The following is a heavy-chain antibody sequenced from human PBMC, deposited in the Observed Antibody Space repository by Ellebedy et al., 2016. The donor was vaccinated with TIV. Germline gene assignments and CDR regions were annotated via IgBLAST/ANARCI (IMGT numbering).Heavy chain of an antibody. CDR3: GRDWNDIKYYYYGMDV. D-gene: IGHD1-1*01. J-gene: IGHJ6*02. Sequence: GESLKISCAASGFTFSIYAIGWVRQAPGKGLEWVGCIRNKASGGTTDYAASVEGRFTISRDDSNIIAYLQMNSLRTEDTAVYYCGRDWNDIKYYYYGMDVWGQGTTVTVSS. CDR2: IRNKASGGTT. CDR1: GFTFSIYA. V-gene: IGHV3-49*04.